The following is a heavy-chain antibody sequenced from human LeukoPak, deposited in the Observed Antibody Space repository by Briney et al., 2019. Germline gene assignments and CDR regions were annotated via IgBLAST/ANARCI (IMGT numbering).Heavy chain of an antibody. J-gene: IGHJ5*02. CDR3: ARDGTMVRGVISGPGQNWFDP. V-gene: IGHV4-34*01. D-gene: IGHD3-10*01. Sequence: KPSETLSLTCTVSGDSLNSHYWSWIRQPPGKGLEWIGEINHSGSTNYNPSLKSRVTISVDTSKNQFSLKLSSVTAADTAVYYCARDGTMVRGVISGPGQNWFDPWGRGTLVTVSS. CDR1: GDSLNSHY. CDR2: INHSGST.